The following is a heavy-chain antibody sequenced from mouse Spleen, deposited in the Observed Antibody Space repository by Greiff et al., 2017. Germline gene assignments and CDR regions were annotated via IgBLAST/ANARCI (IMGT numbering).Heavy chain of an antibody. V-gene: IGHV5-9*02. D-gene: IGHD2-4*01. CDR3: GRRDDYDGRFAY. CDR2: ISSGGSYT. Sequence: EVKLVESGGGLVKPGGSLKLSCAASGFAFSSYDMSWVRQTPEKRLEWVATISSGGSYTYYPDSVKGRFTISRDNARNTLYLQMSSLRSEDTAVYYCGRRDDYDGRFAYWGQGTTLTVSS. CDR1: GFAFSSYD. J-gene: IGHJ2*01.